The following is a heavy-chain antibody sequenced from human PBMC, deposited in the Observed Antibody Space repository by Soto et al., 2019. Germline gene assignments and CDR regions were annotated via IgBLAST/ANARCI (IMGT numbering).Heavy chain of an antibody. D-gene: IGHD2-2*01. CDR3: AREDIVVVPAASFDY. CDR1: GFTFSSYA. V-gene: IGHV3-48*04. J-gene: IGHJ4*02. CDR2: ISSSGSTI. Sequence: GGSLRLSCAASGFTFSSYAMSWVRQAPGKGLEWVSYISSSGSTIYYADSVKGRFTISRDNAKNSLYLQMNSLRAEDTAVYYCAREDIVVVPAASFDYWGQGTLVTVSS.